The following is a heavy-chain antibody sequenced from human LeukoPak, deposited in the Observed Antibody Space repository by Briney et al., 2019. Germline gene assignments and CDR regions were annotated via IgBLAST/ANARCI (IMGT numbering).Heavy chain of an antibody. Sequence: GGSLRLSCAAXXXTFSSYGMHWVRQAPGKGLEWVAFIRYDGSNKYYADSVKGRFTISRDNSKNTLYLQMNSLRAEDTAVYYCAKPAGYCSGGSCYSDYYGMDVWGQGTTVTVSS. D-gene: IGHD2-15*01. J-gene: IGHJ6*02. CDR1: XXTFSSYG. V-gene: IGHV3-30*02. CDR3: AKPAGYCSGGSCYSDYYGMDV. CDR2: IRYDGSNK.